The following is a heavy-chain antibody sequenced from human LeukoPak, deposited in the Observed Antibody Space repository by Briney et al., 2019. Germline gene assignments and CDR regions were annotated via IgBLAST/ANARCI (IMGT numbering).Heavy chain of an antibody. CDR2: IKQDGSEK. Sequence: GGSLRLSCAASGFTFSSYWMSWVRQAPGKGLEWVANIKQDGSEKYYVDSVKGRFTISRDNAKNSLYLQMNSLRAEDTAVYYCARAPAAAGTGRFDPWGQETLVTVSS. CDR3: ARAPAAAGTGRFDP. V-gene: IGHV3-7*04. D-gene: IGHD6-13*01. J-gene: IGHJ5*02. CDR1: GFTFSSYW.